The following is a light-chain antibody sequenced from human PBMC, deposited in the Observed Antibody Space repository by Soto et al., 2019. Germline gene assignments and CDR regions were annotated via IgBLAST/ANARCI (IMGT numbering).Light chain of an antibody. V-gene: IGLV4-69*01. CDR2: VNTDGSH. CDR1: SGHSNYA. CDR3: QTWGTGML. J-gene: IGLJ2*01. Sequence: QLVLTQSPSASASLGASVNLTCTLSSGHSNYAIAWYQQQSEKGPRYLMKVNTDGSHSKGDGIPDRFSGSSSGAERYLTISSLQSEDEADYYCQTWGTGMLFGGGTKVTVL.